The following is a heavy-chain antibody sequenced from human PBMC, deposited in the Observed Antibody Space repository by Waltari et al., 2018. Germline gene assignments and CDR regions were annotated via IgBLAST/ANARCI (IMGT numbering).Heavy chain of an antibody. J-gene: IGHJ4*02. CDR2: VDPEDGET. CDR3: ATETGTYCGGDCYSSDY. V-gene: IGHV1-69-2*01. D-gene: IGHD2-21*01. CDR1: GYTFTDYY. Sequence: EVQLVQSGAEVKKPGATVKISCKVSGYTFTDYYMHWVQPAPGKGLEWMGLVDPEDGETIYAEKFQGRVTITADTSTDTAYMELSSLRSEDTAVYYCATETGTYCGGDCYSSDYWGQGTLVTVSS.